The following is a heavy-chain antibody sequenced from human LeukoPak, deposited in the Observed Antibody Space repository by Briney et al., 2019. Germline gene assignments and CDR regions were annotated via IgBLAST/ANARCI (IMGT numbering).Heavy chain of an antibody. V-gene: IGHV4-4*02. CDR1: GGSISSSNW. J-gene: IGHJ4*02. D-gene: IGHD5-18*01. CDR2: IYHSGST. Sequence: SETLSLTCAVSGGSISSSNWWSWVRQPPGKGLEWIGEIYHSGSTNYSPSLKSRVTISVDKSKNQLSLKLSSVTAADTAVYYCARAGLQLWLRAFDYWGQGTLVTVSS. CDR3: ARAGLQLWLRAFDY.